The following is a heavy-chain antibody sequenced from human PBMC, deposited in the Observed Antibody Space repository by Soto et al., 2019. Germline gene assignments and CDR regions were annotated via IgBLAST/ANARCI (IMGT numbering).Heavy chain of an antibody. CDR1: GFSFRTSW. Sequence: EVQLVESGGGLVKPGGSLRLSCAASGFSFRTSWMAWVRQAPGKGLEWVGRIKSKSAGETTDYADPVKGRFTISRDDSKNTLSLHMDSLETGDTAVYYCSTGSPFSGSVVDYWGQGTLVTVSS. CDR2: IKSKSAGETT. D-gene: IGHD1-26*01. J-gene: IGHJ4*02. V-gene: IGHV3-15*05. CDR3: STGSPFSGSVVDY.